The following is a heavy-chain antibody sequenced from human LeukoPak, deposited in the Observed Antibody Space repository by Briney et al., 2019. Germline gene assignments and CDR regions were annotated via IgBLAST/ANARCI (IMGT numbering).Heavy chain of an antibody. CDR1: GYTFTSYG. CDR3: ARDQRPWWQTKGIAAAGTWDFQH. J-gene: IGHJ1*01. Sequence: GASVKVSCKASGYTFTSYGNSWVRQAPGQGLEWMGWISAYNGNTNYAQKLQGRVTMTTDTSTSTAYMELRSLRSDDTAVYYCARDQRPWWQTKGIAAAGTWDFQHWGQGTLVTVSS. CDR2: ISAYNGNT. D-gene: IGHD6-13*01. V-gene: IGHV1-18*01.